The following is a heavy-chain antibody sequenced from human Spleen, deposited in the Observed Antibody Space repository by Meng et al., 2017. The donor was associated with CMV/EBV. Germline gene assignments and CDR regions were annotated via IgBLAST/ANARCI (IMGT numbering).Heavy chain of an antibody. CDR1: GDSITSRAYY. V-gene: IGHV4-31*03. D-gene: IGHD2-15*01. CDR3: ARSLRSLPYFDF. J-gene: IGHJ4*02. Sequence: TVTGDSITSRAYYGAGIRQHPGKGLEWVGSVYYGGVSSYSPSLNSRVSISLDMSKSQFSLTLTSVTAADTAMYYCARSLRSLPYFDFWGQGTLVTVSS. CDR2: VYYGGVS.